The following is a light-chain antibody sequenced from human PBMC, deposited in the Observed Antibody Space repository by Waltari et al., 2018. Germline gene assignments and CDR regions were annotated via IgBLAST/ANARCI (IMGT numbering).Light chain of an antibody. J-gene: IGKJ4*01. CDR3: QQYYITPLS. Sequence: DIVMTQSPDSLAVSLGERATINCKSSQSVLYSSDNRNYLAWYQQKPGQPPTLLIYLASTRESGVPDRFSGSGSGTDFTLTISSLQAEDVAVYYCQQYYITPLSFGGGTKVEIK. CDR1: QSVLYSSDNRNY. V-gene: IGKV4-1*01. CDR2: LAS.